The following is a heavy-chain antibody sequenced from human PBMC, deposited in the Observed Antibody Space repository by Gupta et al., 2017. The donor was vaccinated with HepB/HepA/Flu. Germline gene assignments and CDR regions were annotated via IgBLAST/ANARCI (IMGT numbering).Heavy chain of an antibody. CDR2: INHSGST. J-gene: IGHJ4*02. CDR3: ARGLRGGIAVAGYVFDY. V-gene: IGHV4-34*01. D-gene: IGHD6-19*01. CDR1: GGSFSGYY. Sequence: QVQLQQWGAGLLKPSETLSLTCAVYGGSFSGYYWSWIRQPPGKGLEWIGEINHSGSTNYNPSLKSRVTISVDTSKNQFSLKLSSVTAAETAVYYCARGLRGGIAVAGYVFDYWGQGTMVTVSS.